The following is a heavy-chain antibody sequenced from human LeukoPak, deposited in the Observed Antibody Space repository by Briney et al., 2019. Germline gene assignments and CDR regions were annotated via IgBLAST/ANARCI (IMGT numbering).Heavy chain of an antibody. J-gene: IGHJ4*01. CDR2: IYYTGST. CDR3: ARASWNDVSIDY. V-gene: IGHV4-59*01. CDR1: GGSISNYY. D-gene: IGHD1-1*01. Sequence: TSETLSLTCTVSGGSISNYYWSWIRQPPGKGLEWIGFIYYTGSTNYNPSLKSRVTTSLDRSKKQFSLNLSSVTAADTAVYYCARASWNDVSIDYWGQGTLVTVSS.